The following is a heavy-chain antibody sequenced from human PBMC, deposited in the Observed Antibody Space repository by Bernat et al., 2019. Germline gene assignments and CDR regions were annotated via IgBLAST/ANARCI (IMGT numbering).Heavy chain of an antibody. J-gene: IGHJ4*02. D-gene: IGHD3-3*01. CDR1: GFSFSSYW. CDR2: IKGDGSSS. CDR3: GSQYDH. V-gene: IGHV3-74*01. Sequence: EVQLVESGGGLVQPGGSLRLSCAASGFSFSSYWMHWVRQAPGKGLVWVSRIKGDGSSSNYADSMRGRFTISRDNAKNTLYLQLNSLRTEDTAVYYCGSQYDHWGQGTMVTVSS.